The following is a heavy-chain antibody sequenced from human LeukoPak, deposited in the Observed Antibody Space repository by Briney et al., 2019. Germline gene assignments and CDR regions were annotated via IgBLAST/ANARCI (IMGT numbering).Heavy chain of an antibody. D-gene: IGHD2-15*01. J-gene: IGHJ4*02. V-gene: IGHV4-4*02. CDR2: INHSGST. Sequence: SETLSLTCAVSGGSISSSNWWSWIRQPPGKGLEWIGEINHSGSTNYNPSLKSRVTISVDTSKNQFSLKLSSVTAADTAVYYCARMVVDERIDYWGQGTLVTVSS. CDR1: GGSISSSNW. CDR3: ARMVVDERIDY.